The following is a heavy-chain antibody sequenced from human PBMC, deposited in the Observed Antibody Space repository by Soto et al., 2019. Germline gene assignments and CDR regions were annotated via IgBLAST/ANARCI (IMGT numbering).Heavy chain of an antibody. CDR1: GCTFSSYP. D-gene: IGHD5-12*01. V-gene: IGHV1-69*01. CDR3: AKVDGYAGTRGWLDY. Sequence: QVQLVQSGAEVTKPGSSVKVSCQVSGCTFSSYPISWVRRAPGQGLEWMGGIVPIFRRTDYAQKFQGRVTITADESTSTAHMELSSLRSDDTAVYYCAKVDGYAGTRGWLDYWGHGTPVTVAP. CDR2: IVPIFRRT. J-gene: IGHJ4*01.